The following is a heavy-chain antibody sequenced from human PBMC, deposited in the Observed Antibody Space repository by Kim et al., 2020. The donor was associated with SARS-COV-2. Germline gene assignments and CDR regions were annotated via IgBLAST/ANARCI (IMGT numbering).Heavy chain of an antibody. CDR2: ISSSSSYI. D-gene: IGHD6-19*01. J-gene: IGHJ4*02. V-gene: IGHV3-21*01. CDR1: GFTFSSYS. Sequence: GGSLRLSCAAPGFTFSSYSMNWVRQAPGKGLEWVSSISSSSSYIYYADSVKGRFTISRDNAKNSLYLQMNSLRAEDTAVYYCARDPLGQWLGNDYWGQGTLVTVSS. CDR3: ARDPLGQWLGNDY.